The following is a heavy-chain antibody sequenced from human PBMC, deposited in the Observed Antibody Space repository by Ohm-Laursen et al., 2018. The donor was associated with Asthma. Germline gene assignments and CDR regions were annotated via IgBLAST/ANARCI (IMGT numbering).Heavy chain of an antibody. J-gene: IGHJ6*02. V-gene: IGHV1-69*13. CDR3: ARENGSSSFGYYYYYGMDV. CDR1: GGTFSSYA. D-gene: IGHD6-13*01. Sequence: GASVKVSCKASGGTFSSYAISWVRQAPGQGLEWMGGIIPIFGTANYAQKFQGRVTITADESTSTAYMELSSLRSEDTAVYYCARENGSSSFGYYYYYGMDVWGQGTTVTVSS. CDR2: IIPIFGTA.